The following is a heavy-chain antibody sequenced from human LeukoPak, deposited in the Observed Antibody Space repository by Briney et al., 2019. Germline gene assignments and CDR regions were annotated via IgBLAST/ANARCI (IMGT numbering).Heavy chain of an antibody. CDR1: GGPISSNNYY. D-gene: IGHD4-17*01. CDR2: INDGGST. J-gene: IGHJ5*02. Sequence: SETLSLTCTVSGGPISSNNYYWGWIRQPPGRGLEWIASINDGGSTYCDPSLKSRVTTSVDTSKNQFSLRLSSVTAADTAMYYCVRDDFGDYTRRFDPWGQGTLVTVSS. V-gene: IGHV4-39*07. CDR3: VRDDFGDYTRRFDP.